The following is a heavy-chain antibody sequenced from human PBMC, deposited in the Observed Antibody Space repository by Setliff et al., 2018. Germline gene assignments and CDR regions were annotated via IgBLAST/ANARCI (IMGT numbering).Heavy chain of an antibody. V-gene: IGHV4-59*01. CDR3: AAGGTSAGGGWFDP. D-gene: IGHD1-7*01. J-gene: IGHJ5*02. Sequence: SETLSLTCTVSGGSIRDYYWNWIRQSPGKGLEWIGYIYYRGTTNYNASLKSRVTISIDMSRNQFSLKLTSATAAATAVYFCAAGGTSAGGGWFDPWGQGTLVTVSS. CDR1: GGSIRDYY. CDR2: IYYRGTT.